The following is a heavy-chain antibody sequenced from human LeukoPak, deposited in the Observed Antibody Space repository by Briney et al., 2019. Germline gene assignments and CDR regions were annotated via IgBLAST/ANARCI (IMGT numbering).Heavy chain of an antibody. D-gene: IGHD6-19*01. J-gene: IGHJ4*02. CDR1: GFSVSSNY. CDR2: IYTGVTT. V-gene: IGHV3-66*02. CDR3: ARDKLGSGYSSDFDY. Sequence: GGSLRLSCAASGFSVSSNYMNWVRQAPGKGLEWVSAIYTGVTTYYADSVKGRFTISRDNSKNTLYLQMNSLRAEDSAVYFCARDKLGSGYSSDFDYWGQGTLVTVSS.